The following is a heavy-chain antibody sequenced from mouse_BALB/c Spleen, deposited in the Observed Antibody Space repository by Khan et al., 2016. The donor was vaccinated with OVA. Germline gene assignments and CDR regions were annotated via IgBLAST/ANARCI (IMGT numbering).Heavy chain of an antibody. J-gene: IGHJ2*01. V-gene: IGHV3-2*02. CDR1: GYSLPSGYG. Sequence: DVKLQESGPGLVQPSQSLSLTCSVTGYSLPSGYGCNWIRPFPGNTLAWMCYISYSGSPNYNPSPKRRIFITRVTSKNQCYLQVKTVTTEETQTYYWARTARIKYRGQGTTITDAS. CDR3: ARTARIKY. D-gene: IGHD1-2*01. CDR2: ISYSGSP.